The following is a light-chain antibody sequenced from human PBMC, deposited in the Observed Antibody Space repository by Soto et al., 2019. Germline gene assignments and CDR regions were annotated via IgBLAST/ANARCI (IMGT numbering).Light chain of an antibody. V-gene: IGKV3-20*01. Sequence: EIVLTQSPGTLSLSPGEGATLSCRASQSVSNNYLAWYQQKPGQAPGLLIYGASNRATGIPDRFSGSGSGTDFTLTISRLEPEDFAVYYCQQYGSSGTFGQGTKV. CDR1: QSVSNNY. CDR2: GAS. CDR3: QQYGSSGT. J-gene: IGKJ1*01.